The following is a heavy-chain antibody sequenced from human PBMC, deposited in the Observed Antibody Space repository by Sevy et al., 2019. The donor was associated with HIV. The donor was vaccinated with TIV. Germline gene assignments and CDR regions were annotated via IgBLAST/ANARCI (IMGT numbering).Heavy chain of an antibody. Sequence: GGSLRLSCAASGFTFSGSAMHWVRQASGKGLEWVGRIRSKANSYATAYAASVKGRFTISRDDSKNTAYLQMNSLKTEDTAVYYCTRLPDCSSTSCYRIGNWFDPWGHGTLVTVSS. D-gene: IGHD2-2*02. CDR3: TRLPDCSSTSCYRIGNWFDP. CDR1: GFTFSGSA. V-gene: IGHV3-73*01. CDR2: IRSKANSYAT. J-gene: IGHJ5*02.